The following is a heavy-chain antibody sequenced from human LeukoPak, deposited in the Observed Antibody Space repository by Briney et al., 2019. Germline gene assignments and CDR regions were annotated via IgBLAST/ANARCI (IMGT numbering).Heavy chain of an antibody. V-gene: IGHV3-23*01. D-gene: IGHD5-12*01. Sequence: GGSLRLSCAASGFTFSSYAMSWVRQAPGKGLEWVSAISGSGGSTYYADSVKGRFTISRDNAKNTLYLQMNSLRAEDTAVYYCARADSGYDYYFDYWGQGTLVTVSS. CDR1: GFTFSSYA. CDR2: ISGSGGST. J-gene: IGHJ4*02. CDR3: ARADSGYDYYFDY.